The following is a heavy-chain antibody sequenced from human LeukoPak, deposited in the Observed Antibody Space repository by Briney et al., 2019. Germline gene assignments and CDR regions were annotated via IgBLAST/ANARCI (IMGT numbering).Heavy chain of an antibody. CDR2: ISGSGDNT. J-gene: IGHJ4*02. D-gene: IGHD3-3*01. V-gene: IGHV3-23*01. Sequence: GGSLRLSCAAAGFPFSSYAMSWVRQAPGKGLEWVSAISGSGDNTFYADSVRGRFTISRDNSKNTLLLQMNSLRGEDTALYFCAKDLWSVAVSALGHWGQGTRVTVSS. CDR3: AKDLWSVAVSALGH. CDR1: GFPFSSYA.